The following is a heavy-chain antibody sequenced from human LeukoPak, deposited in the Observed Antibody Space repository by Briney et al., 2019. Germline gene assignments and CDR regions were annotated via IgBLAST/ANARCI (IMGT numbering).Heavy chain of an antibody. CDR1: GGSISSGSYY. CDR3: ARDPGDTAMADNWFDP. V-gene: IGHV4-61*02. CDR2: IYTSGST. J-gene: IGHJ5*02. D-gene: IGHD5-18*01. Sequence: SQTLSLTCTVSGGSISSGSYYWSWIRQPAGKGLEWIGRIYTSGSTNYNPSLKSRVTISVDTPKNQFSLKLSSVTAADTAVYYCARDPGDTAMADNWFDPWGQGTLVTVSS.